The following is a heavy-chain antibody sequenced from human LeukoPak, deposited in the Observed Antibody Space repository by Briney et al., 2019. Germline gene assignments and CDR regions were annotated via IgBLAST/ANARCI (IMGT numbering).Heavy chain of an antibody. Sequence: SETLSLTCAVYGGSFSSYYWSWIRQPPGKGLEWIGEINHSGSTNYNPSLKSRVTISVDTSKNQFSLKLSSVTAADTAVYYCAGDSSGYYYHAFDIWGQGTMVTVSS. CDR2: INHSGST. V-gene: IGHV4-34*01. CDR3: AGDSSGYYYHAFDI. J-gene: IGHJ3*02. CDR1: GGSFSSYY. D-gene: IGHD3-22*01.